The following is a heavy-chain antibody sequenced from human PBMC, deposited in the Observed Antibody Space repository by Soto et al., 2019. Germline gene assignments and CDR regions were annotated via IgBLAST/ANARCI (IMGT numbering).Heavy chain of an antibody. V-gene: IGHV3-23*01. D-gene: IGHD6-19*01. CDR2: ISGIGGST. CDR3: ANSIAVAGPFDY. CDR1: GFTFSSYA. J-gene: IGHJ4*02. Sequence: EVQLLESGGGLVQPGGSLRLSCAASGFTFSSYAMSWVRQAPGKGLEWVSAISGIGGSTYYADSVKGRFTISRDNSKNTLYLQMNSLRAEDTAVYYCANSIAVAGPFDYWGQGTLVTVSS.